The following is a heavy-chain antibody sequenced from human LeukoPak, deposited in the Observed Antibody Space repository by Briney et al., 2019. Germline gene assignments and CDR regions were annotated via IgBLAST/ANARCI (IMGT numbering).Heavy chain of an antibody. Sequence: GRSLRLSCAASGFTFSSSGMQLVRQAPGKGLEWVAVISYDGSNKYYADSVKGRFTISRDNSKNTLYLQMNSLRAEDTAVYYCASAVTTPWGQGTLVTVSS. V-gene: IGHV3-30*03. CDR3: ASAVTTP. J-gene: IGHJ5*02. D-gene: IGHD4-11*01. CDR2: ISYDGSNK. CDR1: GFTFSSSG.